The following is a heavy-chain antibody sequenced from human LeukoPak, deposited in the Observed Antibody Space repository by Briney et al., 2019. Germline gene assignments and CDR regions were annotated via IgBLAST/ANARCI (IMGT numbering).Heavy chain of an antibody. CDR3: ASGGYSGYVPADY. CDR2: IDGSSRAI. CDR1: GFTFSSYG. D-gene: IGHD5-12*01. J-gene: IGHJ4*02. Sequence: GESLRLSCAASGFTFSSYGMNWVRQAPGKGLEWVSYIDGSSRAIYYADSVKGRFTVSRDNAKKSLFLQMNSLRAEDTAVYYCASGGYSGYVPADYWGQGTLVTVSS. V-gene: IGHV3-48*01.